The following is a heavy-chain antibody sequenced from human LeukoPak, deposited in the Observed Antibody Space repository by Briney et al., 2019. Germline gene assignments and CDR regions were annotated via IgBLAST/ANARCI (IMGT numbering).Heavy chain of an antibody. J-gene: IGHJ4*02. CDR3: AKDPYDFWSGYFPSSYYFDY. D-gene: IGHD3-3*01. V-gene: IGHV3-23*01. CDR2: ISGSGGST. CDR1: GFTFSSYA. Sequence: GGSLRLSCAASGFTFSSYAMSWVRQAPGKGLEWVSAISGSGGSTYYADSVKGRFTISRDNSKNTLYLQMNSPRAEDTAVYYCAKDPYDFWSGYFPSSYYFDYWGQGTLVTVSS.